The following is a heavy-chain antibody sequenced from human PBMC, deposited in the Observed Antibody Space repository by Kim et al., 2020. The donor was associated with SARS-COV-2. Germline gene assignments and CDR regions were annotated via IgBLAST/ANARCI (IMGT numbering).Heavy chain of an antibody. V-gene: IGHV3-33*06. CDR2: IWYDGSNK. CDR3: AKGGYGDYRGAHYGMDV. J-gene: IGHJ6*02. CDR1: GFTFSSYG. Sequence: GGSLRLSCAASGFTFSSYGMHWVRQAPGKGLEWVAVIWYDGSNKYYADSVKGRFTISRDNSKNTLYLQMNSLRAEDTAVYYCAKGGYGDYRGAHYGMDVWGQGTTVTVSS. D-gene: IGHD4-17*01.